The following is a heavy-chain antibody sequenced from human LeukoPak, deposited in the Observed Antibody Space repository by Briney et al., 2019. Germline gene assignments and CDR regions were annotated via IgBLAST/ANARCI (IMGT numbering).Heavy chain of an antibody. CDR2: ISYDGGNK. CDR3: VSLGYSSSSVRY. D-gene: IGHD6-6*01. V-gene: IGHV3-30*04. CDR1: GFTFGRSA. Sequence: PGRSLRLSCAASGFTFGRSAMHWVRQAPGKGLEWVAIISYDGGNKYYADSVKGRFTISRDNSKNTLYLQMNSLRAEDTAVYFCVSLGYSSSSVRYWGQGTLVTVSS. J-gene: IGHJ4*02.